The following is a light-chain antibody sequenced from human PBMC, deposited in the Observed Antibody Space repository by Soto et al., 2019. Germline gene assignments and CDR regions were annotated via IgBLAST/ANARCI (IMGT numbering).Light chain of an antibody. CDR3: LQVYSFPRT. CDR1: QSVSSW. CDR2: AAS. Sequence: DIQMTQSPSTLSASVGDRVTITCRASQSVSSWLAWFQQKPGKAPKLLIQAASSLQGGVPSTFSGSGSGTDFTLTINTLHPEDFATYYCLQVYSFPRTFGQGTKVDIK. V-gene: IGKV1-12*01. J-gene: IGKJ1*01.